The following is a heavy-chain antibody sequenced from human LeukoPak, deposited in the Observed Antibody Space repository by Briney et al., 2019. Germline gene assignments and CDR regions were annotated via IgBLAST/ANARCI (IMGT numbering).Heavy chain of an antibody. D-gene: IGHD3-22*01. CDR1: GYTFTSYD. V-gene: IGHV1-8*03. J-gene: IGHJ3*02. Sequence: GASVKVSCKASGYTFTSYDINWVRQATGQGLEWMGWMNPNSGNTGYAQKFQGRVTITRNTSISTAYMELSSLRSEDTAVYYCARRSGYYYGPFDIWGQGTMVTVSS. CDR2: MNPNSGNT. CDR3: ARRSGYYYGPFDI.